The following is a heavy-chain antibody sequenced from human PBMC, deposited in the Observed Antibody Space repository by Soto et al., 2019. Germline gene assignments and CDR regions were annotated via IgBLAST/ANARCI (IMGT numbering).Heavy chain of an antibody. CDR3: ATQGVIAATFYAMDV. Sequence: HPGGSLRLSCAASGFTFSSSWMSWVRQAPGKGLEWVANIKQDGSEKYYWGSVKGRFSISRDNANNSLYLQMNSLRAEDTAVYYCATQGVIAATFYAMDVWGQGTTVTVFS. V-gene: IGHV3-7*01. CDR2: IKQDGSEK. CDR1: GFTFSSSW. D-gene: IGHD2-15*01. J-gene: IGHJ6*02.